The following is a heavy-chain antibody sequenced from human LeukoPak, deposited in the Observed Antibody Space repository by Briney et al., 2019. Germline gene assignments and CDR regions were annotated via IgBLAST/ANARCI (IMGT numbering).Heavy chain of an antibody. CDR2: INSDGSST. CDR1: GFTFSSYW. CDR3: AREGVLRYFDWFGDYFDY. Sequence: PGGSLRLSCAASGFTFSSYWMHWVRHAPGKGLVWVSRINSDGSSTIYADSVKGRFTISRDNAKNTLYLQMNSLRAEDTAVYYCAREGVLRYFDWFGDYFDYWGQGTLVTVSS. D-gene: IGHD3-9*01. J-gene: IGHJ4*02. V-gene: IGHV3-74*01.